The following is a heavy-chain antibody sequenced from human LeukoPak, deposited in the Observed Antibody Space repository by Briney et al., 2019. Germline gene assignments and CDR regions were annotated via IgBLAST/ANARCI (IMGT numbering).Heavy chain of an antibody. CDR2: ISWNSGSI. D-gene: IGHD1-26*01. V-gene: IGHV3-9*01. J-gene: IGHJ4*02. CDR1: GFTFDDYA. CDR3: AKGSGSYWDY. Sequence: GGSLRLSCAASGFTFDDYAMHWVRQAPGKGLEWVSGISWNSGSIGYADSVKGRFTISRDNAKNSLYLQMNSLRAEDTALYYCAKGSGSYWDYWGQGTLVTVSS.